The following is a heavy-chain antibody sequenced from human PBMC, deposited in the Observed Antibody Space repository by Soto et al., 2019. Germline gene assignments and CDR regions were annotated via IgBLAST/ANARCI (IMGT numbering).Heavy chain of an antibody. Sequence: GGSLRLSCAASGFTFSSYAMSWVRQAPGKGLEWVSAISGSGGSTYYADSVKGRFTISRDNSKNTLYLQMNSLRAEDTAVYYCAKGPLGELSFFFSGAFDIWGQGTMVTVSS. V-gene: IGHV3-23*01. D-gene: IGHD3-16*02. J-gene: IGHJ3*02. CDR1: GFTFSSYA. CDR2: ISGSGGST. CDR3: AKGPLGELSFFFSGAFDI.